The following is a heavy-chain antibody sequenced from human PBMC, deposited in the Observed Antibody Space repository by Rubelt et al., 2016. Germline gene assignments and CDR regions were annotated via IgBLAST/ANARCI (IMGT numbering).Heavy chain of an antibody. Sequence: QVQLQQWGAGLLKPSETLSLTCAVYGGSFSGYYWSWIRQPPGKGLERIGEINHSGSTNYNPSLKSRVTISVYTSKNQFSLKLSAVTAADTAVYYCARGKEGLGVTMMDYWGQGTLVTVSS. CDR2: INHSGST. V-gene: IGHV4-34*01. CDR3: ARGKEGLGVTMMDY. D-gene: IGHD3-22*01. CDR1: GGSFSGYY. J-gene: IGHJ4*02.